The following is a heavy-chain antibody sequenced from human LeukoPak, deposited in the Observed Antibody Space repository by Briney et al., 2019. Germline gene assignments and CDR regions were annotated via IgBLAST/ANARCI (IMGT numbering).Heavy chain of an antibody. CDR3: ARILAVAGLSAGFDY. J-gene: IGHJ4*02. D-gene: IGHD6-19*01. CDR2: IYPGDSDT. CDR1: GYIFTSYW. Sequence: GASLQISCKGSGYIFTSYWIGGVRQLPGKGLEWMGIIYPGDSDTRYSPSFQGQVTISADKSISTAYLQWSSLKASDTAMYYCARILAVAGLSAGFDYWGQGTLVTVSS. V-gene: IGHV5-51*01.